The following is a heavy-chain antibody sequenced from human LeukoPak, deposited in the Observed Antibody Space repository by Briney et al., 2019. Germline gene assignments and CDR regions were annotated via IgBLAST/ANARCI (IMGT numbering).Heavy chain of an antibody. CDR1: GGSISSSSYY. V-gene: IGHV4-39*01. CDR3: ARGGVDYDYVWGTIGGENWFDP. D-gene: IGHD3-16*01. J-gene: IGHJ5*02. CDR2: IYYSGST. Sequence: SETLSLTCTVSGGSISSSSYYWGWIRQPPGKGLEWIGSIYYSGSTYYNPSLKSRVTISVDTSKNQFSLKLSSVTAADTAVYYCARGGVDYDYVWGTIGGENWFDPWGQGTLVTVSS.